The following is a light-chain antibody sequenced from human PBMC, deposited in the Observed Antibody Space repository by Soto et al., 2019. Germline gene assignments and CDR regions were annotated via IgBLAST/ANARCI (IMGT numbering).Light chain of an antibody. V-gene: IGLV2-11*01. J-gene: IGLJ2*01. CDR1: SSDVGGYNY. CDR3: CSCAGSYTWV. Sequence: QSALTQPRSVSGSPGQSVTISCTGTSSDVGGYNYVSWYQQHPGKDPKLMIYDVSTRPSGVPDRFSGSKSGNTASLTISGLQAEDDADYYCCSCAGSYTWVLGGGTKRTVL. CDR2: DVS.